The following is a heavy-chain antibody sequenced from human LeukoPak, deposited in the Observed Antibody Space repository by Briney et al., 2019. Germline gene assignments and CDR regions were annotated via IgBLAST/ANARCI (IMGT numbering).Heavy chain of an antibody. CDR2: IYYSGST. CDR3: ARGLPSSFYDSGENYFDY. CDR1: GGSISSGGYY. Sequence: PSETLSLTCTVSGGSISSGGYYWSWIRQPPGKGLEWIGYIYYSGSTNYNPSLKSRVTISVDTSKNQFSLKLSSVTAADTAVYYCARGLPSSFYDSGENYFDYWGQGTLVTVSS. J-gene: IGHJ4*02. V-gene: IGHV4-61*08. D-gene: IGHD3-22*01.